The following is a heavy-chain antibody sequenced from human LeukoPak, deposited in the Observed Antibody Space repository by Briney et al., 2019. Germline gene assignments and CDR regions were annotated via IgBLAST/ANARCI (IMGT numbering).Heavy chain of an antibody. D-gene: IGHD6-6*01. V-gene: IGHV3-11*01. Sequence: VGSLRLSCAASGFTFSDYYMSWIRQAPGKGLEWVSYISSSGSTIHYADSVKGRFTISRDNAKNSLYLQMNSLRAEDTAVYYCARYSSSSALFYWGQGTLVTVSS. CDR3: ARYSSSSALFY. CDR2: ISSSGSTI. J-gene: IGHJ4*02. CDR1: GFTFSDYY.